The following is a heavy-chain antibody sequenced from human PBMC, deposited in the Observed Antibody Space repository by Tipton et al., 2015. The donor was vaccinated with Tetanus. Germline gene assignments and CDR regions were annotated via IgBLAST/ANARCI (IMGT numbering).Heavy chain of an antibody. V-gene: IGHV4-30-4*01. CDR2: MFYSGSA. D-gene: IGHD4-17*01. J-gene: IGHJ4*02. CDR3: ARGPTATSDY. CDR1: GGSISNDNYY. Sequence: GLVKPSETLSLTCIVSGGSISNDNYYWSWIRQPPGKGLEWIGYMFYSGSAYYNPSLKSRITISMDTSRNQFSLNLSSVTAADTAVYYCARGPTATSDYWGQGTLVTVSS.